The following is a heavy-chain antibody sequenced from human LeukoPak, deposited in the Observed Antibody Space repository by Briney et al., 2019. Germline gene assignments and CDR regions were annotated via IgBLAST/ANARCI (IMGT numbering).Heavy chain of an antibody. CDR3: ARDLGYSSGWTFDY. D-gene: IGHD6-19*01. Sequence: SETLSLTCTVSGGSISSGGYYWSWIRQPPGKGLEWVGYIYHSGSTYYNPSLKSRVTISVDRSKNQFSLKLSSVTAADTAVYYCARDLGYSSGWTFDYWGQGTLVTVSS. CDR2: IYHSGST. CDR1: GGSISSGGYY. V-gene: IGHV4-30-2*01. J-gene: IGHJ4*02.